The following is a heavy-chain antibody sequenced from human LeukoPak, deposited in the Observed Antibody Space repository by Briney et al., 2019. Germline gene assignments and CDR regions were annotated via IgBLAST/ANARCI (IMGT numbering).Heavy chain of an antibody. D-gene: IGHD3-22*01. CDR3: ARVLSYYDSSGYYYPFDY. J-gene: IGHJ4*02. CDR1: GYTFTGYY. CDR2: INPNSGGT. Sequence: ASVKVSCKASGYTFTGYYMHWGRQAPGQGLEWMGWINPNSGGTNYAQKFQGRVTMTRDTSTSTAYMELRSLRSDDTAVYYCARVLSYYDSSGYYYPFDYWGQGTLVTVSS. V-gene: IGHV1-2*02.